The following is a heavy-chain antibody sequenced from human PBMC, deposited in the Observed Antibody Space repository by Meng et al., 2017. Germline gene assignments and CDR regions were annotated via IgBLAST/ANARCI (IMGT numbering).Heavy chain of an antibody. V-gene: IGHV7-4-1*02. CDR1: GNNCISKT. D-gene: IGHD2-15*01. J-gene: IGHJ5*02. CDR2: LNNNNESP. CDR3: ARLVAGTVGQLFDP. Sequence: LWKSGGAWKKPGAAVTVSWKDVGNNCISKTMNWGGQVREPGVEWMGWLNNNNESPTYDQGSTGRFVFSLDIAVSTAYLQISRTKAEDAAVYYCARLVAGTVGQLFDPWGQGTLVTVSS.